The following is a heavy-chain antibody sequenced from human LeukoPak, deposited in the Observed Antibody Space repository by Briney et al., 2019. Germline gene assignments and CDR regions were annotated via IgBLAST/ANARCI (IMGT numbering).Heavy chain of an antibody. V-gene: IGHV4-34*01. J-gene: IGHJ4*02. D-gene: IGHD4-23*01. CDR3: ARVVYGGSSKDFDY. CDR2: INHSGST. CDR1: GGSFSGYY. Sequence: RPSETLSLTCAVYGGSFSGYYWSWIRQPPGKGLEWIGEINHSGSTNYNPSLKSRVTISADTSKNQFSLKLNSVTAADTAVYYCARVVYGGSSKDFDYWGQGTLVTVSS.